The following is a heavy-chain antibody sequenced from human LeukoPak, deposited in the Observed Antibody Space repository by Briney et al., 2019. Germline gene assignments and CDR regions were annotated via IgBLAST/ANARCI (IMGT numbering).Heavy chain of an antibody. D-gene: IGHD3-9*01. Sequence: GESLKISCKGSGYSFSSYWIGWGRQMPGKGLEWMGIIFPGDSDTRYSPSFQGQVTISADKSISTAYLQWSSLKASDTAMYYCARSSSLTGYYRYWGQGTLVTVSS. CDR3: ARSSSLTGYYRY. CDR2: IFPGDSDT. J-gene: IGHJ4*02. V-gene: IGHV5-51*01. CDR1: GYSFSSYW.